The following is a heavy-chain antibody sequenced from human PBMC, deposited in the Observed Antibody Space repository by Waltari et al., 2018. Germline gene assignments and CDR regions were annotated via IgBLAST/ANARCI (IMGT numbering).Heavy chain of an antibody. CDR3: TRGYSHTSVYAFDI. Sequence: VLLVESGGGSVQPGGSLRLSCAPSGSTFSAHSLDWVRQAPGKGLEWVGRISNKGNRYITEYAASVTGRFTISRDDSKNSLFLQMNSLKTEDSAVYFCTRGYSHTSVYAFDIWGQGTMVSVSS. CDR1: GSTFSAHS. J-gene: IGHJ3*02. D-gene: IGHD5-18*01. CDR2: ISNKGNRYIT. V-gene: IGHV3-72*01.